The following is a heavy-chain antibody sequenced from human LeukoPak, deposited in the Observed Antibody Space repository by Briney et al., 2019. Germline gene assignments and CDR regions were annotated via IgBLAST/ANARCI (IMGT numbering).Heavy chain of an antibody. CDR3: ATLAGTIPY. V-gene: IGHV3-64*02. J-gene: IGHJ4*02. CDR2: ISSNGGST. CDR1: GFTFSTYA. Sequence: GGSLRLSCVASGFTFSTYAMHWVRQAPEKGLEYVSAISSNGGSTYYADSVKGRFTISRDNSKNTLYLQMDSLRAEDMAVYYCATLAGTIPYWGQGTLVTVSS. D-gene: IGHD1-7*01.